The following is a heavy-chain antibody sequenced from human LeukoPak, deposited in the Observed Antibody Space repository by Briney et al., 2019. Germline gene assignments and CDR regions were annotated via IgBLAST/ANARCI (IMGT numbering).Heavy chain of an antibody. CDR3: ARDRLGNTVDY. V-gene: IGHV4-59*01. CDR1: GGSISSYY. J-gene: IGHJ4*02. D-gene: IGHD3-16*01. CDR2: IYYSGST. Sequence: PSETLSLTCTVSGGSISSYYWSWIRQPPGKGLEWIGYIYYSGSTNYNPSLKSRVTMSVDTSKNQFSLKLSSVTAADTAVYYCARDRLGNTVDYWGQGTLVIVSS.